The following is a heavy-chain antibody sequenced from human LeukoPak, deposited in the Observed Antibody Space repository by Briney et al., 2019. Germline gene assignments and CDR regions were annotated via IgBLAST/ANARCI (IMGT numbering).Heavy chain of an antibody. V-gene: IGHV5-51*04. CDR3: ARGSEEYNWKGDY. J-gene: IGHJ4*02. CDR1: GYSFTSYW. D-gene: IGHD1-1*01. Sequence: GESRQISFQGSGYSFTSYWIGWVRPMPGKGLGWMGIIYPGDSDTRYSPSFQGQVTLSADKPTSTAYLQWSSLKASDTAMYYCARGSEEYNWKGDYWGQGTLVTVSS. CDR2: IYPGDSDT.